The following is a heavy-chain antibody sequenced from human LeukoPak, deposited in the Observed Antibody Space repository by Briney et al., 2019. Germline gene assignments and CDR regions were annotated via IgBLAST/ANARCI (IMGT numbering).Heavy chain of an antibody. J-gene: IGHJ4*02. V-gene: IGHV4-59*08. Sequence: PSETLSLTCTVSGGSISSYYWSWIQQPPGKGLEWIGYIYYSGSTNYNPSLKSRVTISVDTSKNQFSLKLSSVTAADTAVYYCARQGRGQSGSYDYWGQGTLVTVSS. D-gene: IGHD1-26*01. CDR3: ARQGRGQSGSYDY. CDR1: GGSISSYY. CDR2: IYYSGST.